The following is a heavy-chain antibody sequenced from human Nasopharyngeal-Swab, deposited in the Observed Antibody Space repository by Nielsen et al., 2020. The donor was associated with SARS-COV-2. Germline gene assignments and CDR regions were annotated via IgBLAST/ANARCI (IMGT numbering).Heavy chain of an antibody. CDR1: GYTFTSYA. V-gene: IGHV7-4-1*02. D-gene: IGHD6-6*01. CDR3: ARESYSSSGSEYFQH. J-gene: IGHJ1*01. Sequence: ASVKVSCKASGYTFTSYAMNWVRQAPGQGLEWMGWINTNTGNQTYAQGFTGRFVFSLDTSVGTAYLQISSLKAEDTAVYYCARESYSSSGSEYFQHWGQGTLVTVSS. CDR2: INTNTGNQ.